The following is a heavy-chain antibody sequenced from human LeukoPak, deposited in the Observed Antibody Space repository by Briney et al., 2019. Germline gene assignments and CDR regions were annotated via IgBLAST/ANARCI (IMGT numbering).Heavy chain of an antibody. CDR2: IIPILGIA. D-gene: IGHD3-22*01. V-gene: IGHV1-69*04. Sequence: SVKVSCKASGYTFTGYYMHWVRQAPGQGLEWMGRIIPILGIANYAQKFQGRVTITADKSTSTAYVELSSLRSEETAVYYCARDQYYDSSGYPRRYFDYWGQGTLVTVSS. CDR1: GYTFTGYY. CDR3: ARDQYYDSSGYPRRYFDY. J-gene: IGHJ4*02.